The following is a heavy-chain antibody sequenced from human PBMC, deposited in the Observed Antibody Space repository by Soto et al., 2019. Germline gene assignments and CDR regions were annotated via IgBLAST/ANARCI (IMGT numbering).Heavy chain of an antibody. CDR2: ISGSGGST. D-gene: IGHD2-2*01. V-gene: IGHV3-23*01. CDR1: GFTFSGYA. J-gene: IGHJ4*02. CDR3: AKHRCSSTSCYEIDY. Sequence: EVQLLESGGGLVQPGGSLRLSCAASGFTFSGYAMSWVRQAPGKGLEWVSAISGSGGSTYYADSVKGRFTISRDNSKNPLYLQMNSLRAEDTAVYYCAKHRCSSTSCYEIDYWGQGTLVNVSS.